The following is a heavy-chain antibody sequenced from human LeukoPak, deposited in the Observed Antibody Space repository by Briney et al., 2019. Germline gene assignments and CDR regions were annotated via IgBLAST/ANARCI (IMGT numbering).Heavy chain of an antibody. J-gene: IGHJ4*02. Sequence: GSLRLSCAASGFTFSSYAMSWVRQAPGKGLEWVSAISGSGGSTYYADSVKGRFTISRDKSKNTVYLQMDSLRAEDTAVYYCAKRGAEVGASVAPGDYWGQGTLLTVSS. D-gene: IGHD1-26*01. CDR1: GFTFSSYA. CDR2: ISGSGGST. V-gene: IGHV3-23*01. CDR3: AKRGAEVGASVAPGDY.